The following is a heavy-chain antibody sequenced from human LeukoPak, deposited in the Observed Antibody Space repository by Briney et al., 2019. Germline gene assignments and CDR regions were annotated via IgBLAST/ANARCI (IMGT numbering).Heavy chain of an antibody. CDR3: ASFYCSSGRCYSEDY. D-gene: IGHD2-15*01. V-gene: IGHV4-31*03. J-gene: IGHJ4*02. CDR1: GGSISSGGYY. CDR2: IYYSGTT. Sequence: SQTLSLTCTVSGGSISSGGYYWSWIRQHPGKGLEWIGCIYYSGTTYYNPSLKSRITISVDTSQNQFSLKLTSVTAADTAVYYCASFYCSSGRCYSEDYWGQGTLVTVSS.